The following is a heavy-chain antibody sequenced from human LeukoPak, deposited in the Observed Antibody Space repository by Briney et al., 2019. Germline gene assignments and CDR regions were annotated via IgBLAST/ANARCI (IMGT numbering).Heavy chain of an antibody. CDR1: GFPFRSQK. D-gene: IGHD3-10*02. V-gene: IGHV3-21*01. Sequence: GGSLELSVAASGFPFRSQKMNGGGQAPGKGLEWVSSISARRRYIYNSASGRGRFTISRNNAKNSLYLRITSLRAEDTALYYCARALQQMGTNYVRPTLAFDYWGQGTLVTVSS. CDR3: ARALQQMGTNYVRPTLAFDY. CDR2: ISARRRYI. J-gene: IGHJ4*02.